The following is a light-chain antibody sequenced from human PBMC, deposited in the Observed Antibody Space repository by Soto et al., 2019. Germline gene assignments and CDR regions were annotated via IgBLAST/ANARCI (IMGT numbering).Light chain of an antibody. J-gene: IGLJ3*02. CDR3: ETWDINTRV. Sequence: QSVLTQSSSASASLGSSVKLTCTLSSGHSSYIIAWHQQQPGKAPPYLMKLEGSGSYNKGSGVPDRFSGSSSGADRYLTISNLQYEDDADYYCETWDINTRVFGGGTKLTVL. CDR2: LEGSGSY. CDR1: SGHSSYI. V-gene: IGLV4-60*02.